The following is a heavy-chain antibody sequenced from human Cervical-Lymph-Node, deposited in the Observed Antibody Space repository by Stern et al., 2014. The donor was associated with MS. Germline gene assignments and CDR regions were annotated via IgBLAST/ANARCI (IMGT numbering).Heavy chain of an antibody. Sequence: QVQLQESGPGLVKPSETLSLTCTVSGGSISSYYWSWIRQPPGKGLEWIGYIYYSGSTNYNPSLKSRVTISVDTSKNQFSLKLSSVTAADTAVYYCAGFLEWVRTGQEVWGQGTTVTVSS. CDR3: AGFLEWVRTGQEV. V-gene: IGHV4-59*01. J-gene: IGHJ6*02. CDR1: GGSISSYY. D-gene: IGHD3-3*01. CDR2: IYYSGST.